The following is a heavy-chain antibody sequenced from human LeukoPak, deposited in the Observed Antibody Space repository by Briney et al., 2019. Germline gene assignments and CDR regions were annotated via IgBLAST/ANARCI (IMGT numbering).Heavy chain of an antibody. D-gene: IGHD3-10*01. CDR3: ARNPEPITMVRGVIPWFDP. CDR1: GYTFTSYG. J-gene: IGHJ5*02. V-gene: IGHV1-18*01. CDR2: ISAYNGNT. Sequence: GASVKVSCKASGYTFTSYGISWVRQAPGQGLEWMGWISAYNGNTNYAQKFQGRVTMTRDTSISTAYMELSRLRSDDTAVYYCARNPEPITMVRGVIPWFDPWGQGTLVTVSS.